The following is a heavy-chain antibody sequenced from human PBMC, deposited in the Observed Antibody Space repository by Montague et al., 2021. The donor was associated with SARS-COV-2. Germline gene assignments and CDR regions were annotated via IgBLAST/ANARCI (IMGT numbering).Heavy chain of an antibody. CDR2: IDTDGTTT. J-gene: IGHJ4*02. Sequence: SLRLSWAASGFTFSSYWMHWVRQAPGKGPVWVSRIDTDGTTTNYADSVRGRFSISRDNAKNTLYLQMHSLRDDDTAVYYCVRDLAGRYGYWGQGALVTVSS. D-gene: IGHD1-26*01. CDR3: VRDLAGRYGY. V-gene: IGHV3-74*01. CDR1: GFTFSSYW.